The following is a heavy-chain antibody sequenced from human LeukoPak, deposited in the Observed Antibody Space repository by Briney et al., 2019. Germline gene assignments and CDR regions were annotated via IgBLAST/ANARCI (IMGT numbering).Heavy chain of an antibody. CDR3: ARRVVATTYYYYYYMDV. D-gene: IGHD5-12*01. V-gene: IGHV4-4*07. J-gene: IGHJ6*03. Sequence: PSGTLSLTCTVSGGSISSYYWSWIRQPAGKGLEWIGRIYTSGSTNYNPSLKSRVTMSVDTSKNQFSLKLSSVTAADTAVYYCARRVVATTYYYYYYMDVWGKGTTVTVSS. CDR1: GGSISSYY. CDR2: IYTSGST.